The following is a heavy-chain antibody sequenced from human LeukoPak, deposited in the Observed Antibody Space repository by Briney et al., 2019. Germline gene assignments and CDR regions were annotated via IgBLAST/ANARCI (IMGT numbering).Heavy chain of an antibody. CDR2: IYTSANT. CDR3: ASADYDDYYIDF. Sequence: PSETLSLTCNVSGASISSYYWSWIRQPAGKGLEWIGRIYTSANTNYSPSFKSRATISIDRSKNQFSLNLPSVTAADTAVYYCASADYDDYYIDFWGQGTLVTVSS. D-gene: IGHD4-17*01. J-gene: IGHJ4*02. V-gene: IGHV4-4*07. CDR1: GASISSYY.